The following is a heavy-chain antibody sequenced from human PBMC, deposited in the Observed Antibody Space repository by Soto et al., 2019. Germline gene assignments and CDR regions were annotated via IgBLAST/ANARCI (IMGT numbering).Heavy chain of an antibody. CDR3: ARGQQLGHFDY. CDR2: INHSGST. D-gene: IGHD6-13*01. J-gene: IGHJ4*02. Sequence: PSETLSLTCAVYGGSFSGYYWSWIRQPPGKGLEWIGEINHSGSTNYNPSLKSRVTISVDTSKNQFSLKLSSVTAADTAVYYCARGQQLGHFDYWGQGTLVTVS. CDR1: GGSFSGYY. V-gene: IGHV4-34*01.